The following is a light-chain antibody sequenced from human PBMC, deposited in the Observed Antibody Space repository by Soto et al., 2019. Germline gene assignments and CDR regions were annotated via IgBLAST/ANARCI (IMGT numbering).Light chain of an antibody. CDR1: QTVRNNY. CDR3: QQFSSYPLT. Sequence: EFVLTQSPGTLSLSPGERATLSCRASQTVRNNYLAWYQQKSGQAPRLLIYDASNRATGIPDRFSGGGSGTDFTRAIRRLEPDEFAVYYCQQFSSYPLTFGGGTKVEIK. J-gene: IGKJ4*01. V-gene: IGKV3-20*01. CDR2: DAS.